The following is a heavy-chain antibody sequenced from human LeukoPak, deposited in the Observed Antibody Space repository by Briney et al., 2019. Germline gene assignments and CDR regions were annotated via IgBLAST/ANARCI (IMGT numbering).Heavy chain of an antibody. CDR3: ARGGYSYPY. Sequence: GRSLRLSCAASGFTFSDYWMSWVRQAPGKGLEWVANINHDGSDKYSVDSVKGRFTISRDNAKNSLYLQMSSLRVEDTAVYFCARGGYSYPYWGRGTLVTVSS. CDR1: GFTFSDYW. D-gene: IGHD5-18*01. J-gene: IGHJ4*02. CDR2: INHDGSDK. V-gene: IGHV3-7*04.